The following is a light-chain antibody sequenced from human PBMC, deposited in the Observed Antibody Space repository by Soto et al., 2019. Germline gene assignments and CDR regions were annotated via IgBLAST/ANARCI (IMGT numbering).Light chain of an antibody. V-gene: IGKV3-20*01. Sequence: EIVLTQSPGILYLSPGERATVSCRASQSVSSSYLAWYQQIPGQAPRLLIYGASSRATGIPDRFSGSGSGTDLTLTISRLEPEDFAVYYRQQYGSSPPTFGQGTRLEIK. J-gene: IGKJ5*01. CDR1: QSVSSSY. CDR3: QQYGSSPPT. CDR2: GAS.